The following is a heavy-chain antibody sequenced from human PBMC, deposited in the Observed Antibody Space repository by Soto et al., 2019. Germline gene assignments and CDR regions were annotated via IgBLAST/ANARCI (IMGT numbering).Heavy chain of an antibody. Sequence: DVQLLESGGGLVQPEGSLRLSCAASGFTFSSYAMGWVRQGPGKGLEWVAVVSIGGSTHYADSVRGRFTISRDNAKNTLSLQLNSLTAEDTDVYFCEKRSGGGGQFDHRGQGALVTVP. CDR3: EKRSGGGGQFDH. J-gene: IGHJ4*02. V-gene: IGHV3-23*01. CDR2: VSIGGST. CDR1: GFTFSSYA. D-gene: IGHD2-15*01.